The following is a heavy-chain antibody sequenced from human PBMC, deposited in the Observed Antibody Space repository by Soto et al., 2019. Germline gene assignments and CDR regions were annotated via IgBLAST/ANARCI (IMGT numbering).Heavy chain of an antibody. CDR1: GGTFSSYA. CDR3: AILGYCSGGSCYQAYDI. V-gene: IGHV1-69*13. Sequence: SSVMVCCKAPGGTFSSYAITWVRQSPGQWLEWMGGIIPIFGTANYAQKFHGRVTITADESTSTAYMELSSLRSEDTAVYYCAILGYCSGGSCYQAYDIWGQGTMDTVSS. CDR2: IIPIFGTA. J-gene: IGHJ3*02. D-gene: IGHD2-15*01.